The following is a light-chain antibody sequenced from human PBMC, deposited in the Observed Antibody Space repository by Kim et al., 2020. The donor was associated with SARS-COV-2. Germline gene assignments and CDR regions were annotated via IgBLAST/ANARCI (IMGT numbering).Light chain of an antibody. CDR2: AAS. J-gene: IGKJ4*01. Sequence: SASVGDRVTITCRASQGISSWLVWYQQKPRKAPKLLIYAASRLQSGVPSRFSGSESGTDFTLTISSLQPEDFATYYCQQANSFPLTFGGGTKVEIK. CDR1: QGISSW. CDR3: QQANSFPLT. V-gene: IGKV1-12*01.